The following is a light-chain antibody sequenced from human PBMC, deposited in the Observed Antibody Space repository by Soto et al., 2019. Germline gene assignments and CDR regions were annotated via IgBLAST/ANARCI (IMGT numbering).Light chain of an antibody. V-gene: IGKV2D-29*01. CDR3: MQSIKLPFT. Sequence: DIVMTQTPLSLSVTPGQPASISCKSSQSLLHGDGKTYLYWFLRKPGQPPQLLFYDVSNRFSGVPDRSSASGSGTDFTLTISRVEPEDIGLYYCMQSIKLPFTVGQGSKLEI. J-gene: IGKJ2*01. CDR1: QSLLHGDGKTY. CDR2: DVS.